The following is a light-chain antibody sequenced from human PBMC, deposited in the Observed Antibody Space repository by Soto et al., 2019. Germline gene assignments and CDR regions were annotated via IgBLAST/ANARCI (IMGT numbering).Light chain of an antibody. J-gene: IGLJ3*02. Sequence: QSVLTQPPSASGSPGQRVTISFSGSSSNIGSNYVYWYRQLPGTAPNVLIYRNDERPSGVPDRFSGSKSGSSASLAISGLRSEDEADYYCSAWDASLSGPVFGRGTKLTVL. CDR2: RND. CDR3: SAWDASLSGPV. CDR1: SSNIGSNY. V-gene: IGLV1-47*01.